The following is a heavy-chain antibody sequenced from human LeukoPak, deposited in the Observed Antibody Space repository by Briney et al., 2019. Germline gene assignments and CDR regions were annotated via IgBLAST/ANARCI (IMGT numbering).Heavy chain of an antibody. CDR2: ISYDGSNK. CDR1: GFTFSSYA. D-gene: IGHD4-11*01. CDR3: AKDVYSSYGHFQY. J-gene: IGHJ1*01. Sequence: GGSLRLSCAASGFTFSSYAMHWVRQAPGKGLEWVAVISYDGSNKYYADSVKGRFTISRDNSKNTLYLQMNSLRVEDTAVYYCAKDVYSSYGHFQYWGQGTLVTVSS. V-gene: IGHV3-30*01.